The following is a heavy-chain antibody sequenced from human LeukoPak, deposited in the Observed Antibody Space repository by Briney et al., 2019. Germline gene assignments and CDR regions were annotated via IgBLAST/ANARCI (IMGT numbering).Heavy chain of an antibody. D-gene: IGHD3-22*01. CDR2: IYYSGST. CDR1: GYSISSGYY. Sequence: SETLSLTCTVSGYSISSGYYWGWIRQPPGKGLEWIGSIYYSGSTNYNPSLKSRVTISVDTPKNQFSLKLSSVTAADTAVYYCARSLYYYDSSGYYSPWGYYYYYMDVWGKGTTVTISS. V-gene: IGHV4-38-2*02. CDR3: ARSLYYYDSSGYYSPWGYYYYYMDV. J-gene: IGHJ6*03.